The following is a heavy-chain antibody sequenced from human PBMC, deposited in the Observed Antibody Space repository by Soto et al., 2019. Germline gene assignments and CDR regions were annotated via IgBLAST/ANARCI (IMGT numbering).Heavy chain of an antibody. D-gene: IGHD2-2*01. CDR2: IFSNDDK. CDR1: GLSLSNGRLG. CDR3: ALIKDCSRTDCYLASFDP. J-gene: IGHJ5*02. V-gene: IGHV2-26*01. Sequence: SGPTLVNPTGTLTLTWTVSGLSLSNGRLGVSWIRRPPGKALEWLAHIFSNDDKSYSTSLRSRLTISKDTSRSQVVLTMTNMDPMDSATYYCALIKDCSRTDCYLASFDPWGQGTLVTVSS.